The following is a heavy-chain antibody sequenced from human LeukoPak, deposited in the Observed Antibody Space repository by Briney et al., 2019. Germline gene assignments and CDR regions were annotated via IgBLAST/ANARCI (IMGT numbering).Heavy chain of an antibody. CDR1: GFTFSSYS. CDR2: ISSSSSYI. J-gene: IGHJ4*02. CDR3: AREGQWLLRYFDY. Sequence: GGSLRLSCAAPGFTFSSYSMNWVRQAPGKGLEWVSSISSSSSYIYYADSVKGRFTISRDNAKNSLYLQMNSLRAEDTAVYYCAREGQWLLRYFDYWGQGTLVTVSS. V-gene: IGHV3-21*01. D-gene: IGHD6-19*01.